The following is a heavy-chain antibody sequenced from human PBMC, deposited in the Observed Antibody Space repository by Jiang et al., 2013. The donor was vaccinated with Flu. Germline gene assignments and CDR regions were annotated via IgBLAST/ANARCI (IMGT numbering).Heavy chain of an antibody. D-gene: IGHD6-19*01. CDR3: ARDSKWLVLDY. J-gene: IGHJ4*02. V-gene: IGHV1-18*01. CDR2: ISAYNGNT. Sequence: GQGLEWMGWISAYNGNTNYAQKLQGRVTMTTDTSTSTAYMELRSLRSDDTAVYYCARDSKWLVLDYWGQGTLVTVSS.